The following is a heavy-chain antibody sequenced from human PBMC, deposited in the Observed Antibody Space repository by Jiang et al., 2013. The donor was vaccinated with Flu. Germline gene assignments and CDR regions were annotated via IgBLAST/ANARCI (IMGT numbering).Heavy chain of an antibody. CDR1: GGSISSGDYY. D-gene: IGHD3-22*01. J-gene: IGHJ2*01. Sequence: GPGLVKPSQTLSLTCTVSGGSISSGDYYWSWIRQPPGKGLEWIGYIYYSGSSDYSPSLKSRVTISVDTSKNQFSLKLSSVTAADTAVYYCARDLNYYDSSGRRWYFDLWGRGTLVTVSS. V-gene: IGHV4-30-4*01. CDR3: ARDLNYYDSSGRRWYFDL. CDR2: IYYSGSS.